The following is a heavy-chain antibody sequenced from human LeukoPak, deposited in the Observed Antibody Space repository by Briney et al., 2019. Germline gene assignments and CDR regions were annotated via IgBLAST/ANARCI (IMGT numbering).Heavy chain of an antibody. J-gene: IGHJ6*03. Sequence: SVKVSCKASGGTFNKYAVSWVRQAPGQGLEWMGGIIPMYGTTKYAQRSHGRLTITADESTSTAYMDLSSLRSEDTAVYYCARTWIFAVDHYYYMDVWGKGTTVTVSS. D-gene: IGHD3-3*01. V-gene: IGHV1-69*13. CDR2: IIPMYGTT. CDR3: ARTWIFAVDHYYYMDV. CDR1: GGTFNKYA.